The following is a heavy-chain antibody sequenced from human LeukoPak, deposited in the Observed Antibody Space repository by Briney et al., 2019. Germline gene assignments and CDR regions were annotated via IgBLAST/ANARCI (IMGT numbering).Heavy chain of an antibody. D-gene: IGHD3-22*01. V-gene: IGHV4-30-4*01. CDR3: ARFPYNHDSSGYYYDY. CDR2: IYYSGST. CDR1: GGSISSGDYY. J-gene: IGHJ4*01. Sequence: PSETLSLTCTVSGGSISSGDYYWSWIRQPPVKGPEWIGYIYYSGSTYYNPSLKSRVTISVDTSKNQFSLKLSSVTAADTAVYYCARFPYNHDSSGYYYDYWGQGTLVTVSS.